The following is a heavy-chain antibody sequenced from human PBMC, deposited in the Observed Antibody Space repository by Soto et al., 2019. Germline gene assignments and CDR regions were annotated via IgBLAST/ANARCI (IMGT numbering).Heavy chain of an antibody. D-gene: IGHD2-2*01. J-gene: IGHJ3*02. CDR3: ARGTVVPAALGLDAFDI. CDR1: GYTFTSYG. CDR2: ISAYNGNT. Sequence: ASVKVSCKASGYTFTSYGISWVRQAPGQGLEWMGWISAYNGNTNYAQKLQGRVTMTTDTSTSTAYMELRSLRSDDTAVYYCARGTVVPAALGLDAFDIWGQGTMVTVSS. V-gene: IGHV1-18*01.